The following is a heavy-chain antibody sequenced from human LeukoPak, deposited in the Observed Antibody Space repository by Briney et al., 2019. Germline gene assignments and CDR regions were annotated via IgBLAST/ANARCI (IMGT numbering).Heavy chain of an antibody. J-gene: IGHJ4*02. D-gene: IGHD3-3*01. CDR3: AKHQVRSHDY. CDR1: GFTFSSYD. Sequence: GGSLRLSCVASGFTFSSYDMSWVRQAPGKGLEWVSAITGSGDNTFCADSVKGRFTISRDNSKSTLFLQLSSLRAEDTAVYYCAKHQVRSHDYWGQGTLVTVSS. V-gene: IGHV3-23*01. CDR2: ITGSGDNT.